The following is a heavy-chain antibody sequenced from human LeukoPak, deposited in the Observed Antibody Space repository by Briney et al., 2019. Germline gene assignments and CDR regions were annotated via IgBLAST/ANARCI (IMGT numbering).Heavy chain of an antibody. Sequence: SETLSLTCAVYGGSFSGYYWSWIRQPPGKGLEWIGEINHSGSTNYNPSLKSRVTISVDTSKNQFSLKLSSVTAADTAVYYCAREVDLLGPFDPWGQGTLVTVSS. CDR3: AREVDLLGPFDP. V-gene: IGHV4-34*01. CDR2: INHSGST. D-gene: IGHD3-16*01. J-gene: IGHJ5*02. CDR1: GGSFSGYY.